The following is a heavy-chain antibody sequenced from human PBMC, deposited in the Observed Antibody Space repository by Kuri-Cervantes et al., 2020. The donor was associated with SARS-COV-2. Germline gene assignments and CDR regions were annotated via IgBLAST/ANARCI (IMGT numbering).Heavy chain of an antibody. J-gene: IGHJ6*02. Sequence: GESLKISCAASGFTFSSYWMSWVRQAPGKGLEWVANIKQDGSEKYYVDSVKGRFTISRDNAKNSLYLQMNSLRAEDTAVYYCAREFGELFDDSYYYYYGMDVWGQGTTVTVSS. D-gene: IGHD3-10*01. CDR1: GFTFSSYW. CDR2: IKQDGSEK. V-gene: IGHV3-7*01. CDR3: AREFGELFDDSYYYYYGMDV.